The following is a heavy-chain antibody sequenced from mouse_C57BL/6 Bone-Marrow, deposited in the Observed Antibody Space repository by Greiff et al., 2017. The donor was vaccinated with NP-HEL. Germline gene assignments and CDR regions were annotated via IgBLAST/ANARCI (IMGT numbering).Heavy chain of an antibody. V-gene: IGHV14-4*01. CDR2: IDPENGDT. J-gene: IGHJ3*01. CDR1: GFNIKDDY. CDR3: TRGLVGFAY. Sequence: SGAELVRPGASVKLSCTASGFNIKDDYMHWVKQRPEQGLEWIGWIDPENGDTEYASKFQGKATITADTSSNTAYLQLSSLTSEDTAVYYCTRGLVGFAYWGQGTLVTVSA. D-gene: IGHD3-3*01.